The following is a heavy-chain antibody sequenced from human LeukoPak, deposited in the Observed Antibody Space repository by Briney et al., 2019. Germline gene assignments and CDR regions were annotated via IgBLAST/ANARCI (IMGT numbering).Heavy chain of an antibody. D-gene: IGHD6-25*01. CDR3: ARGVSAPFDS. CDR2: IKQDGSEK. Sequence: GGSLRLSCAASGFSLSNYWMNWVRQAPGKGLEWVANIKQDGSEKNYVDSVKGRFSISRDNAKNSLILQVNSLRDEDTAVYYCARGVSAPFDSWGQGTLVSVSS. CDR1: GFSLSNYW. J-gene: IGHJ4*02. V-gene: IGHV3-7*01.